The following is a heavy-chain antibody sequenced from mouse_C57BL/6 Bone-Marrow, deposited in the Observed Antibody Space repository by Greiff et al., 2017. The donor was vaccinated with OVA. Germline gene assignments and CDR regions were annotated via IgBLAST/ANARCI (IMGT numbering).Heavy chain of an antibody. CDR1: GYTFTDYY. D-gene: IGHD2-1*01. V-gene: IGHV1-26*01. CDR3: ANLLWSLSFDY. CDR2: INPNNGGT. J-gene: IGHJ2*01. Sequence: EVQLQQSGPELVKPGASVKISCKASGYTFTDYYMNWVKQSHGKSLEWIGDINPNNGGTSYNQKFKGKATLTVDKSSSTAYMELRSLTSEDSAVYYCANLLWSLSFDYWGQGTTLTVSS.